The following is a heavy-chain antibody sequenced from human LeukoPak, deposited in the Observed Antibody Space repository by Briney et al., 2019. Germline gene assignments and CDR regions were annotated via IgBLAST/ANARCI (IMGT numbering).Heavy chain of an antibody. J-gene: IGHJ4*02. V-gene: IGHV3-49*03. Sequence: GGSLRLSCAASGFTFRDSTMSWYRQAPGKGLEWVGFVRRKVYGGTTEYAASVKGRFTISRDDSKSIAYLQMDSLKTEDTAVYYCTRGQGLYHWGQGTLVTVSS. CDR3: TRGQGLYH. CDR1: GFTFRDST. CDR2: VRRKVYGGTT. D-gene: IGHD2/OR15-2a*01.